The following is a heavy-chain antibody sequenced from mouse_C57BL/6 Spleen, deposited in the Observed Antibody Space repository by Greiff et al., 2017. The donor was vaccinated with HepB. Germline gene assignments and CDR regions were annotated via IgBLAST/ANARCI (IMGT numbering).Heavy chain of an antibody. V-gene: IGHV1-82*01. CDR2: IYPGDGDT. CDR1: GYAFSSSW. D-gene: IGHD1-1*01. J-gene: IGHJ3*01. CDR3: ARGDYYGSSYMAWFAY. Sequence: VQLQQSGPELVKPGASVKISCKASGYAFSSSWMNWVKQRPGKGLEWIGRIYPGDGDTNYNGKFKGKATLTADKSSSTAYMQLSSLTSEDSAVYFCARGDYYGSSYMAWFAYWGQGALVTVSA.